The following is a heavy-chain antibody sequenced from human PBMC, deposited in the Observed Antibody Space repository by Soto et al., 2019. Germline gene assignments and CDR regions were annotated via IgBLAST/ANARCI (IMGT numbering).Heavy chain of an antibody. CDR2: IIPLFGTA. Sequence: QVQLVQSGAEVKKPGSSVKVSCKASGGTFSTYDICWVRQSPGQGLELMGGIIPLFGTANYAQKFQGRATIIADESTITAYMELRRLRSEDTAVYYCAINEGTDGYKFAYLGQGTLVTVSS. CDR1: GGTFSTYD. V-gene: IGHV1-69*01. J-gene: IGHJ4*02. CDR3: AINEGTDGYKFAY. D-gene: IGHD5-12*01.